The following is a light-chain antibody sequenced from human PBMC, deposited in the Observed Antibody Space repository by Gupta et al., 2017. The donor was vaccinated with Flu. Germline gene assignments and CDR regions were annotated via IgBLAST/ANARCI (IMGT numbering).Light chain of an antibody. V-gene: IGKV3-11*01. J-gene: IGKJ3*01. Sequence: EILLTQSPATLSLSPGERATLSCRASQTFGTYLCCFQQKPGQAPRLLIYDVSNGAPGIPARCGGSGSGTDFPLTSRGLEPEDFAVYYCQHRSVRFTFGPGTKVDI. CDR2: DVS. CDR3: QHRSVRFT. CDR1: QTFGTY.